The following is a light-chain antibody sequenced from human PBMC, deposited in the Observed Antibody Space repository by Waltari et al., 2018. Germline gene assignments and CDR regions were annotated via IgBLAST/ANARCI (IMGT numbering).Light chain of an antibody. CDR3: QQTNTFPLS. J-gene: IGKJ4*01. Sequence: DIQTTQSPSSVSASVGHRVTITCRASQDIARWLAWYQQRPGKAPKLLIYSASSLHTGVPSRFSGSGSGTDFSLTITSLQPEDFATYYCQQTNTFPLSFGGGTMVEIK. V-gene: IGKV1-12*01. CDR2: SAS. CDR1: QDIARW.